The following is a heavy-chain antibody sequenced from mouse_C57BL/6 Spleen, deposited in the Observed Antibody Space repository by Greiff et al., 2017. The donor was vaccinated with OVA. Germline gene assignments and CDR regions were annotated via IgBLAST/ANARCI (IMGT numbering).Heavy chain of an antibody. CDR1: GFNIKNTY. J-gene: IGHJ4*01. V-gene: IGHV14-3*01. D-gene: IGHD1-1*01. CDR2: IDPANGNT. Sequence: EVKLQESVAELVRPGASVKLSCTASGFNIKNTYMHWVKQRPEQGLEWIGRIDPANGNTKYAPKFQGKATITADTSSNTAYLQLSSLTSEDTAIYYCAREDYYGSSPYAMDYWGQGTSVTVSS. CDR3: AREDYYGSSPYAMDY.